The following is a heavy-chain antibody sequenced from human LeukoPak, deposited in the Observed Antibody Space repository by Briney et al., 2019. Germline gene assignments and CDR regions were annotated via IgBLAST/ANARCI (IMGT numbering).Heavy chain of an antibody. CDR2: IYHSGSP. CDR3: ARDAGTTRTYWFFDL. J-gene: IGHJ2*01. CDR1: GGSITNNNW. Sequence: PSGTLSLTCAVSGGSITNNNWWSWVRRPPGKGLEWIGEIYHSGSPNYNPSLKNRVTISLDKSKNHFSLRLNSVTAADTAVYFCARDAGTTRTYWFFDLWGRGTLVIVSS. V-gene: IGHV4-4*02. D-gene: IGHD1-7*01.